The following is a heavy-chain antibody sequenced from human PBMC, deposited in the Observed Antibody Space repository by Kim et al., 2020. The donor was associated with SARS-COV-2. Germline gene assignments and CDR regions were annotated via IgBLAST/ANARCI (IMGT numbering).Heavy chain of an antibody. J-gene: IGHJ1*01. CDR2: IYYSGST. Sequence: SETLSLTCTVSGGSISSYYWSWIRQPPGKGLEWIGYIYYSGSTNYNPSLKSRVTISVDTSKNQFSLKLSSVTAADTAVYYCAREAYCGGDCYSGYFQHWGQGTLVTVSS. V-gene: IGHV4-59*01. CDR1: GGSISSYY. CDR3: AREAYCGGDCYSGYFQH. D-gene: IGHD2-21*02.